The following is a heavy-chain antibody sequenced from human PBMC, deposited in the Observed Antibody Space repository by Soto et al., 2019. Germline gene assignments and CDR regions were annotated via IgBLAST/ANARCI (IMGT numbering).Heavy chain of an antibody. CDR1: GFTFSIYD. CDR3: AQRSSHLNLRRVSFRR. V-gene: IGHV3-23*01. J-gene: IGHJ4*02. CDR2: IGASDNST. Sequence: PVGSLRLSCAASGFTFSIYDMSWVRRSPGKGLEWVSSIGASDNSTNYADSVKGRFIISRDNSKNTLFLQMNGLRADDTAMYYCAQRSSHLNLRRVSFRRWRQGALVSVSS. D-gene: IGHD6-19*01.